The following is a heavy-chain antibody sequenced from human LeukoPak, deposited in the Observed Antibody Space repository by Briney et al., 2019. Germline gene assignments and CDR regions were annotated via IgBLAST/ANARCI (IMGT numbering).Heavy chain of an antibody. CDR1: GFTFSSYV. CDR2: FSDSGGTI. V-gene: IGHV3-48*04. J-gene: IGHJ6*02. CDR3: ARVYYYGMDV. Sequence: GGSLRLSCAASGFTFSSYVMNWVRQAPGKGLEWVSYFSDSGGTIYYADSVKGRFTISRDNAKNSLYLQMNSLRVEDTAVYYCARVYYYGMDVWGQGTTVTVSS.